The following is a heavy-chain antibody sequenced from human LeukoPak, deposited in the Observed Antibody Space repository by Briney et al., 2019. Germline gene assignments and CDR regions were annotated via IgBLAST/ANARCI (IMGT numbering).Heavy chain of an antibody. CDR2: IGTKTDNYAT. Sequence: GGSLRLSCAASGFTFTGSPMHWVRQASGKGLEWLGRIGTKTDNYATTYAASVKGRFTLSKDDSVSTAYLQMNSLRTEDTAVYYCTPYVDYVFAYCGQGTLVTVSS. D-gene: IGHD4-17*01. J-gene: IGHJ4*02. CDR1: GFTFTGSP. V-gene: IGHV3-73*01. CDR3: TPYVDYVFAY.